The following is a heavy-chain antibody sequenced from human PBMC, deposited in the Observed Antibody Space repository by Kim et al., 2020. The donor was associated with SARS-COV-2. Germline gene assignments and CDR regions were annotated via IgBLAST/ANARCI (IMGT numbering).Heavy chain of an antibody. Sequence: YHPALGSRVTISVDTSKSQFSLKLSSVAAADTAVYYCARGLELRYDAFDIWGQGTMVTVSS. V-gene: IGHV4-34*01. J-gene: IGHJ3*02. CDR3: ARGLELRYDAFDI. D-gene: IGHD1-7*01.